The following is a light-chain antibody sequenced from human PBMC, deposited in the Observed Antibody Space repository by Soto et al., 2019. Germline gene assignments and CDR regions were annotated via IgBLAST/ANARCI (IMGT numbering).Light chain of an antibody. J-gene: IGKJ5*01. CDR3: MATTELPHN. Sequence: TPTTLSLGVDQGGPASSWCRAKHCVLHISGETFLFWYLQKPGQSPQLLIYELSTRVSRVPDRFSASGLGTDSTLTISELQTADAAIHYCMATTELPHNFRQGTRLEIK. CDR2: ELS. V-gene: IGKV2D-29*02. CDR1: HCVLHISGETF.